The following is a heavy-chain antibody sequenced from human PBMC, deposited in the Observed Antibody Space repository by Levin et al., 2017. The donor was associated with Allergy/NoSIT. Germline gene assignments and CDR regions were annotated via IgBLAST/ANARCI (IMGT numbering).Heavy chain of an antibody. V-gene: IGHV3-23*01. J-gene: IGHJ5*02. CDR1: GFTFSNYA. CDR2: ISGSGGST. D-gene: IGHD3-10*01. Sequence: AGGSLRLSCAASGFTFSNYAMSWARQAPGKGPEWVSIISGSGGSTYYADSVKGRFTISRDNSKNTLYVQMNSLRDEDTAVYYCAKGSTKWSGGNWFDPWGQGTLVIVSS. CDR3: AKGSTKWSGGNWFDP.